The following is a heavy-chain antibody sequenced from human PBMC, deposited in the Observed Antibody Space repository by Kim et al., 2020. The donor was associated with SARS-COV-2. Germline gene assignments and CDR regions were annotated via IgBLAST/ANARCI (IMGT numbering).Heavy chain of an antibody. CDR3: QQYSSWSDYFQH. Sequence: GGSLRLSCAASGFPFSSFAMHWVRQAPGKGLEWVAVISHDGYTRYYADSVKGRFTISRDNSQNTLYLQMNSLKVEDTALYYCQQYSSWSDYFQHWGQGTLVTVS. J-gene: IGHJ1*01. CDR2: ISHDGYTR. CDR1: GFPFSSFA. D-gene: IGHD6-6*01. V-gene: IGHV3-30*03.